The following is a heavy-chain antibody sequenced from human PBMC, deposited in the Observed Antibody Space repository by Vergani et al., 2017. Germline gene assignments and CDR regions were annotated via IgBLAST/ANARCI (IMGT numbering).Heavy chain of an antibody. D-gene: IGHD6-25*01. CDR2: VYHSGST. Sequence: QVHLQESDPGLVKPSETLSLTCSVSGDSINTADYWGWIRKPPGKGLEWIGSVYHSGSTSYNPSLQSRVTISVDTSKNQFSLNLNSMTAADTAIYYCAKNSSGGFFDNWGQGALVTVSS. CDR1: GDSINTADY. V-gene: IGHV4-38-2*02. J-gene: IGHJ4*02. CDR3: AKNSSGGFFDN.